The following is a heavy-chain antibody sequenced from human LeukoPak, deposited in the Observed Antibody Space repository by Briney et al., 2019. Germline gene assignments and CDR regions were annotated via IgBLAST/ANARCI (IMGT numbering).Heavy chain of an antibody. CDR3: AGAYSSSYKLDY. CDR2: IIPIFGTA. CDR1: GGTFSSYA. V-gene: IGHV1-69*13. J-gene: IGHJ4*02. Sequence: ASVKVSCKASGGTFSSYAISWVRQAPGQGLEWMGGIIPIFGTANYAQKFQGRVTITADESTSTAYMELSSLRSEDTAVYYCAGAYSSSYKLDYWGQGTLVTVSS. D-gene: IGHD6-6*01.